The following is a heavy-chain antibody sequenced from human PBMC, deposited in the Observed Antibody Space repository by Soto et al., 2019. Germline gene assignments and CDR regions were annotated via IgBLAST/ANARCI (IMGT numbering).Heavy chain of an antibody. V-gene: IGHV1-18*01. CDR3: ARGVGMDTAMVTSDY. J-gene: IGHJ4*02. CDR1: GYTFTSYG. D-gene: IGHD5-18*01. CDR2: ISAYNGNT. Sequence: ASVNVSCKASGYTFTSYGISWVRQAPGQGLEWMGWISAYNGNTNYAQKLQGRVTMTTDTSTSTAYMELRSLRSDDTAVYYCARGVGMDTAMVTSDYWGQGTLVTVSS.